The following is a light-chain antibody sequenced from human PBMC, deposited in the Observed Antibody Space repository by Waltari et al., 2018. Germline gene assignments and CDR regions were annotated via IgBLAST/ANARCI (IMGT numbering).Light chain of an antibody. J-gene: IGLJ3*02. CDR3: SSYTSSSTLWV. CDR1: SSAVGGYNF. CDR2: DVS. Sequence: QSALTQPASVSGSPGQSITISCTGTSSAVGGYNFVSWYQQHPGKAPKLMIYDVSDRPSGVSNRFSASKSDNTASLTISGLQAEDEADYYCSSYTSSSTLWVFGGGTKLTVL. V-gene: IGLV2-14*03.